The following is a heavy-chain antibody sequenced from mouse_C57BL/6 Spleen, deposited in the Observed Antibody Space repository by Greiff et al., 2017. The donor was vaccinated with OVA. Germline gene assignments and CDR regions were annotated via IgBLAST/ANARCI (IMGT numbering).Heavy chain of an antibody. J-gene: IGHJ4*01. V-gene: IGHV1-18*01. CDR3: ARWRPGAMDY. Sequence: EVQGVESGPELVKPGASVKIPCKASGYTFTDYNMDWVKQSHGKSLEWIGDINPNNGGTIYNQKFKGKATLTVDKSSSTAYMELRSLTSEDTAVYYCARWRPGAMDYWGQGTSVTVSS. CDR2: INPNNGGT. CDR1: GYTFTDYN.